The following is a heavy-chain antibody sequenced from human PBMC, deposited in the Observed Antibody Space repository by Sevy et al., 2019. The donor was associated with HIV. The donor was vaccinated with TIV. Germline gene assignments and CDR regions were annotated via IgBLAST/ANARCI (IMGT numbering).Heavy chain of an antibody. CDR1: GGVFTSDD. D-gene: IGHD1-26*01. J-gene: IGHJ4*02. CDR3: AKAFAGRGRMRASDY. CDR2: VIPPFGTR. Sequence: ASVKVSCKDSGGVFTSDDISWVRQAPGQGLEWMGGVIPPFGTRHYAQKFQGRVTMTADTSTNTAYMDLSSLRSEDTAVYYCAKAFAGRGRMRASDYWGQGTLVTVSS. V-gene: IGHV1-69*06.